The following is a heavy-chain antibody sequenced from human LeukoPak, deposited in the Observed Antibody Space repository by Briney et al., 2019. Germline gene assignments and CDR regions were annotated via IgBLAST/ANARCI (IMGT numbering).Heavy chain of an antibody. Sequence: PGGSVRLSCAASGFTFSSYEMNWVRQAPGKGLEWISYVTSTGGTTYYADSVKGRFTISRDNAKNSLYLQMNSLRAEDTAVYYCAREGGSKNWFDPWGQGTLVTVSS. CDR3: AREGGSKNWFDP. V-gene: IGHV3-48*03. J-gene: IGHJ5*02. D-gene: IGHD1-26*01. CDR2: VTSTGGTT. CDR1: GFTFSSYE.